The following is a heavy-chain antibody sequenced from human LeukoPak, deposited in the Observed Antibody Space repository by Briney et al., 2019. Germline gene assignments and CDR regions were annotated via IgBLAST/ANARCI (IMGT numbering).Heavy chain of an antibody. Sequence: GGSLRLSCAASGFTFTTYSMTWVRQAPGKGPEWVSSISSTSAHVYYADSVRGRFTISRDNAKNSLYLQMDSLRAEDTAVYYCARVPSYYDSRGPGYWGQGTLVTVSS. V-gene: IGHV3-21*06. CDR3: ARVPSYYDSRGPGY. CDR1: GFTFTTYS. CDR2: ISSTSAHV. J-gene: IGHJ4*02. D-gene: IGHD3-22*01.